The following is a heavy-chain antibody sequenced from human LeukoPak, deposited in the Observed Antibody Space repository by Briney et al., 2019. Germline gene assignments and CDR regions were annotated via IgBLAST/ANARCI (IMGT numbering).Heavy chain of an antibody. Sequence: KPSETLSLTCTVSGGSISSYYWSWIRQPPGKGPEWIGYIYYSGSTNYNPSLKSRVTISADTSKNQFSLKLSSVTAAGTAVYYCARLTVTARIYNWFDPWGQGTLVTVSS. CDR3: ARLTVTARIYNWFDP. D-gene: IGHD4-11*01. J-gene: IGHJ5*02. V-gene: IGHV4-59*01. CDR1: GGSISSYY. CDR2: IYYSGST.